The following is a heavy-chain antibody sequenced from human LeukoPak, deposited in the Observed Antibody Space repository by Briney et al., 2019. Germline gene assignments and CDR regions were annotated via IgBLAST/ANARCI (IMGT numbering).Heavy chain of an antibody. CDR3: ARGNLSDSSGYYYPYYYYYMDV. Sequence: SVKVSCKASGGTFSSYAISWVRQAPGQGLEWMGRIIPIFGTANYAQKFKGRVTITTDESTSTAYMELSSLRSEDTAVYYCARGNLSDSSGYYYPYYYYYMDVWGKGTTVTVSS. CDR2: IIPIFGTA. D-gene: IGHD3-22*01. CDR1: GGTFSSYA. V-gene: IGHV1-69*05. J-gene: IGHJ6*03.